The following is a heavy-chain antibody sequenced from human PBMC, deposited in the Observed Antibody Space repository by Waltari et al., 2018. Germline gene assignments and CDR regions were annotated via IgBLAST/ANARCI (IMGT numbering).Heavy chain of an antibody. V-gene: IGHV4-34*01. Sequence: QVQLQQWGAGLLKPSETLSLTCAVYGGSFSGYYWSWIRQPPGKGLEWIGESNHSGSTNYNPSLKSRVTISVDTSKNQFSLKLSSVTAADTAVYYCARGPMDYYDSSGYHYYYYMDVWGKGTTVTVSS. D-gene: IGHD3-22*01. J-gene: IGHJ6*03. CDR3: ARGPMDYYDSSGYHYYYYMDV. CDR2: SNHSGST. CDR1: GGSFSGYY.